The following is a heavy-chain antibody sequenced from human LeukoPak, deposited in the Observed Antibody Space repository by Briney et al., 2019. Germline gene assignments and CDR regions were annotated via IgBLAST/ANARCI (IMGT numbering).Heavy chain of an antibody. CDR1: GGTFSSYA. V-gene: IGHV1-69*13. J-gene: IGHJ6*02. D-gene: IGHD3-3*01. CDR3: ASPYDFWSGPTDVYYYGMDV. CDR2: IIPIFGTA. Sequence: SVTVSCTASGGTFSSYAISWVRQAPGQGLEWMGGIIPIFGTANYAQKFQGRVTITADESTSTAYMELSSLRSEDTAVYYCASPYDFWSGPTDVYYYGMDVWGQGTTVTVSS.